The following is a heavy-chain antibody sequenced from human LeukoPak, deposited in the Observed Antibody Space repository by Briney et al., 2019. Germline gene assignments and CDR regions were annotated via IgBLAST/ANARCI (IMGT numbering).Heavy chain of an antibody. Sequence: SETLPLTCAGYGGSFSGYYWSWIRQPPGKGLEWIGEINHSGSTNYNPSLKSRVTISVDTSRNQFSLKLSSVTAADTAVYYCARGPYNPYSSSWYGWYFDLWGRGTLVTVSS. CDR2: INHSGST. V-gene: IGHV4-34*01. J-gene: IGHJ2*01. CDR1: GGSFSGYY. CDR3: ARGPYNPYSSSWYGWYFDL. D-gene: IGHD6-13*01.